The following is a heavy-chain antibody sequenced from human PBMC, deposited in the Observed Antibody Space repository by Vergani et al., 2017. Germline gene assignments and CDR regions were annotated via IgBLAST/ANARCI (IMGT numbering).Heavy chain of an antibody. V-gene: IGHV4-59*01. Sequence: VQLQESGPGLVKPSETLSLTCTVSGGSISSYYWSWIRQPPGKGLEWIGYIYYSGSTNYNPSLKSRVTISVDTSKNQFSLKLSSVTAADTAVYYCASGPHYDSSGSLGYWGQGTLVTVSS. D-gene: IGHD3-22*01. CDR3: ASGPHYDSSGSLGY. CDR2: IYYSGST. J-gene: IGHJ4*02. CDR1: GGSISSYY.